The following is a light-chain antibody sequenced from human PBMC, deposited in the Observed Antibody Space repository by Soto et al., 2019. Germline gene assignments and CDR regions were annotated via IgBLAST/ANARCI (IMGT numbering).Light chain of an antibody. CDR3: QQYGSSLLP. J-gene: IGKJ4*01. V-gene: IGKV3-20*01. Sequence: EIVLTQSPGTLSLSPGERATLSCRASQSVSSSYLAWYQQKPGQAPRLLIYGASSRATGIPDRFSGSGSGTDFTLTINRLEPEDFAVYYCQQYGSSLLPFGGGTKVEIK. CDR2: GAS. CDR1: QSVSSSY.